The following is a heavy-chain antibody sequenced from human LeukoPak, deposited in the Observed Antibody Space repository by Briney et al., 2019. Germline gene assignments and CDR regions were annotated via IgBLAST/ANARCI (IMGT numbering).Heavy chain of an antibody. Sequence: SETLSLTCSVSGASISGFYWSWLRQAPGKGLEWIGFLHRSASATYNPSLESRVSTSMDTSKNQFSLKLYYVTAADTAVYYCARHYDGGPKPSIDYWGQGALVTVS. CDR3: ARHYDGGPKPSIDY. CDR1: GASISGFY. V-gene: IGHV4-59*08. D-gene: IGHD2-15*01. CDR2: LHRSASA. J-gene: IGHJ4*02.